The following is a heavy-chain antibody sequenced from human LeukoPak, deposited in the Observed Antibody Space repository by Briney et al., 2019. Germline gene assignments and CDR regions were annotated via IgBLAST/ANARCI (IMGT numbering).Heavy chain of an antibody. V-gene: IGHV4-38-2*02. CDR3: ARYYGSGTYSLAY. D-gene: IGHD3-10*01. CDR2: IYHSGST. J-gene: IGHJ4*02. CDR1: GYSISSGYY. Sequence: SETLSLTCTVSGYSISSGYYWGWIRQPPGKGLEWIGSIYHSGSTYYNPSLKSRVTISVDTSKNQFSLKLSSVTAADTAVYYCARYYGSGTYSLAYWGQGTLVTVSP.